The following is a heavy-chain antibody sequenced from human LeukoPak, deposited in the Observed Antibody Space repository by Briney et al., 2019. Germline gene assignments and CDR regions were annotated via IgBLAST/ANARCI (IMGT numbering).Heavy chain of an antibody. D-gene: IGHD2-15*01. CDR1: GYTFTSYG. CDR2: ISAYNGNT. J-gene: IGHJ6*03. V-gene: IGHV1-18*01. CDR3: ARTRSGGPYYYYMDV. Sequence: ASVKVSCKASGYTFTSYGISWVRQAPGQGLEWMGWISAYNGNTNYAQKLQGRVTMTTDTSTSTAYMELRSLRSDDTAVYYCARTRSGGPYYYYMDVWGKGTTVAVSS.